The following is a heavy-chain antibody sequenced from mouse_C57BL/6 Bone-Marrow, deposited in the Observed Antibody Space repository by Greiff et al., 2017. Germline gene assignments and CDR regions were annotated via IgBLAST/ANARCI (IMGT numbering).Heavy chain of an antibody. CDR1: GFNIKDDY. CDR3: TTYYYGS. CDR2: IDPENGDT. J-gene: IGHJ2*01. D-gene: IGHD1-1*01. V-gene: IGHV14-4*01. Sequence: DVKLQESGAELVRPGASVKLSCTASGFNIKDDYMHWVKQRPEQGLEWIGWIDPENGDTEYASKFQGKATITADTSSNTAYLQLSSLTSEDTAVYYCTTYYYGSWGQGTTLTVSS.